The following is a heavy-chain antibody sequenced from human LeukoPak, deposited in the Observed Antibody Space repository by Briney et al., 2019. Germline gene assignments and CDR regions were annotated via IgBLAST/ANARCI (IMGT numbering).Heavy chain of an antibody. CDR1: GYTFTSYY. Sequence: ASVKVSCKASGYTFTSYYMHWVRQAPGQGLEWMGIINPSGGSTSYAHKFQGRVTMTRDTSTSTVYMELSSLRSEDTAVYYCARDSSGYYYGPYHYMDVWGKGTTVTISS. CDR3: ARDSSGYYYGPYHYMDV. V-gene: IGHV1-46*01. J-gene: IGHJ6*03. D-gene: IGHD3-22*01. CDR2: INPSGGST.